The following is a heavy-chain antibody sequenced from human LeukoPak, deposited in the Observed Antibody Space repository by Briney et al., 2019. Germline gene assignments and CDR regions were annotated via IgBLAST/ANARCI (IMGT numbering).Heavy chain of an antibody. D-gene: IGHD6-13*01. V-gene: IGHV4-61*02. CDR3: AKERRAAAGEY. Sequence: SQTLSLTCTVSGGSISSGSYYWSWIRQPAGKGLEWIGRIYTSGSTNYNPSLKSRVTISVDTSKNQFSLKLSSVTAADTAVYYCAKERRAAAGEYWGQGTLVTVSS. CDR2: IYTSGST. J-gene: IGHJ4*02. CDR1: GGSISSGSYY.